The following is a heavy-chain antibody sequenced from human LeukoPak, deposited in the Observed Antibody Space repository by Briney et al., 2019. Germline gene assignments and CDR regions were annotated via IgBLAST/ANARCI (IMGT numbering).Heavy chain of an antibody. D-gene: IGHD6-13*01. Sequence: GGSLRLSCAASGFTFSSYSMNWVRQAPGKGLEWVSSISSSSSYIYYADSVKGRFTISRDNAKNLVYLQMISLRDEDTAVYYCARGLGSSWFYRWGQGTLVTVSS. CDR2: ISSSSSYI. CDR3: ARGLGSSWFYR. J-gene: IGHJ4*02. V-gene: IGHV3-21*01. CDR1: GFTFSSYS.